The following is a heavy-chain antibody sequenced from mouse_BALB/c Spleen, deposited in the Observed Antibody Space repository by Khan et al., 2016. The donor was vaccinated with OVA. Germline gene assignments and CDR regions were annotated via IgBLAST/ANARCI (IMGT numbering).Heavy chain of an antibody. Sequence: EVKLLESGPGLVKPSQSLSLTCSVTGDSITSGYWNWIRKFPGNKLEYMGYISYSGSTYYNPSLKSRISITRDTSKNQYYLQLNSVTTEDTATYYCARYDYDYDGAFAYWGQGTLVTVSA. J-gene: IGHJ3*01. CDR1: GDSITSGY. CDR2: ISYSGST. V-gene: IGHV3-8*02. D-gene: IGHD2-4*01. CDR3: ARYDYDYDGAFAY.